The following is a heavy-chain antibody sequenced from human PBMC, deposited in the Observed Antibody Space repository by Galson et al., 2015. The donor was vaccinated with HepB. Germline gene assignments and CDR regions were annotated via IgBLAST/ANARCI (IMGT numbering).Heavy chain of an antibody. J-gene: IGHJ4*02. Sequence: SLRLSCAASGFTFSNAWMSWVRQAPGKGLEWVGRVKSKTDGGTTDYAAPVKGRFTISRDDSKNTLYLQMNSLKTEDTAVYYCTTAGIFGLDDYWGQGTLVTVSS. CDR3: TTAGIFGLDDY. D-gene: IGHD3/OR15-3a*01. V-gene: IGHV3-15*01. CDR2: VKSKTDGGTT. CDR1: GFTFSNAW.